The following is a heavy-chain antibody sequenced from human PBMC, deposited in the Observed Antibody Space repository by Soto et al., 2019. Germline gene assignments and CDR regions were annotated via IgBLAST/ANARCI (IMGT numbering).Heavy chain of an antibody. J-gene: IGHJ6*03. CDR3: AKVSYDFWSGYLIYYYYMDV. CDR1: GFTFSSYA. D-gene: IGHD3-3*01. V-gene: IGHV3-23*01. CDR2: ISGSGGST. Sequence: EVQLLESGGGLVQPGGSLRLSCAASGFTFSSYAMSWVRQAPGKGLEWVSAISGSGGSTYYADSVKGRFTISRDNSKNTLYLQMNSLRAEETAVYYCAKVSYDFWSGYLIYYYYMDVWGKGTTVTVSS.